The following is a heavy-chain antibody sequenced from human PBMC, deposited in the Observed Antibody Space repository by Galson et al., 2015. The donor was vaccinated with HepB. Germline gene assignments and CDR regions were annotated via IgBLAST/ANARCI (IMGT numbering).Heavy chain of an antibody. CDR3: AKFGPAAYSGYDAEYYFDY. CDR2: IRYDGSNK. D-gene: IGHD5-12*01. V-gene: IGHV3-30*02. Sequence: SLRLSCAASGFTFSSYGMHWVRQAPGKGLEWVAFIRYDGSNKYYADSVKGRFTISRDNSKNTLYLQMNSLRAEDTAVYYCAKFGPAAYSGYDAEYYFDYWGQGTLVTVSS. J-gene: IGHJ4*02. CDR1: GFTFSSYG.